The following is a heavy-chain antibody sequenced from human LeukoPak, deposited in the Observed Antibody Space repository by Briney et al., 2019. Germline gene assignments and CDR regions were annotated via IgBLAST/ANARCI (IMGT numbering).Heavy chain of an antibody. CDR2: ISAYNGDT. J-gene: IGHJ4*02. D-gene: IGHD5-12*01. V-gene: IGHV1-18*04. CDR1: GYSFTGHY. Sequence: ASVKVSCKASGYSFTGHYMHWVRQAPGQGLGWMGWISAYNGDTNYAQKLQGRVTITTDTSTSTANMELRSLRSDDTAVYYCARTSHYVDIAATIPYGIYYFDYWGQGTLVTVSS. CDR3: ARTSHYVDIAATIPYGIYYFDY.